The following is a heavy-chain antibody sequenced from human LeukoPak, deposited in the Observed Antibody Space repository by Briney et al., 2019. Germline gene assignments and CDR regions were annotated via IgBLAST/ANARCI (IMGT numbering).Heavy chain of an antibody. D-gene: IGHD5-24*01. J-gene: IGHJ3*01. V-gene: IGHV1-18*01. CDR2: ISAYNGNT. Sequence: PGASVKVSCKASGYTFTSYGISWVRQAPGQGLEWMGWISAYNGNTNYAQKLQGRVTMTTDTSTSTAYMELRSLRSEDTALYYCARGLRDGLTGNDLLDVWGLGTMVIVTS. CDR1: GYTFTSYG. CDR3: ARGLRDGLTGNDLLDV.